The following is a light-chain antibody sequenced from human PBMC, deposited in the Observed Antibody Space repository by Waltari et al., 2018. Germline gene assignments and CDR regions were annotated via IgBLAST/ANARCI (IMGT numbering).Light chain of an antibody. V-gene: IGLV1-44*01. CDR2: SND. CDR1: TSNIGSNV. Sequence: QTVLTQPPSASGTPGQRATISCSGSTSNIGSNVGNWYQKLPERGPKLLIYSNDRRPSGFPDRFSSSKSRTSASLAISRLQSEDEADYYCATWDDRLTGVVFGGGTNVTVL. J-gene: IGLJ3*02. CDR3: ATWDDRLTGVV.